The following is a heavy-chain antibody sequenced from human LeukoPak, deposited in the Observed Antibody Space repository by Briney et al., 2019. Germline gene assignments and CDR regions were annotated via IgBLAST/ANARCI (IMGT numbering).Heavy chain of an antibody. CDR2: IDARSGIT. V-gene: IGHV3-48*01. Sequence: SGGSLRLSCATSGSTFTIFGINWLRQAPGKGPEWVSYIDARSGITYYADSVQGRFTISRDNAKESVFLQMNGLRVDDTAVYYCARTYDFGRGPPGDAFDNWGQGTPVTVSS. D-gene: IGHD3-3*01. CDR3: ARTYDFGRGPPGDAFDN. J-gene: IGHJ3*02. CDR1: GSTFTIFG.